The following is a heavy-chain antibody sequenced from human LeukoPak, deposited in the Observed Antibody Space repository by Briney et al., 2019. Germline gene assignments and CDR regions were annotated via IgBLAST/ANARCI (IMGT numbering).Heavy chain of an antibody. CDR1: GGSFTDYF. CDR3: ARGNIVVVPAAETNWFDP. D-gene: IGHD2-2*01. J-gene: IGHJ5*02. V-gene: IGHV4-34*01. CDR2: INDYTGDT. Sequence: SETLSLTCSVYGGSFTDYFWTWIRQSPGKGLEWIGEINDYTGDTKYNPSLNSRVTISVDTSKNQFSLKLSSVTAADTAVYYCARGNIVVVPAAETNWFDPWGQGTLVTVSS.